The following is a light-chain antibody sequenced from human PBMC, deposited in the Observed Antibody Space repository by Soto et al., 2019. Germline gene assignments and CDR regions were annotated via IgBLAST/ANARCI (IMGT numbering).Light chain of an antibody. V-gene: IGKV3-20*01. Sequence: IVLTQSPGTLSLSPGERATLSCRASQSVSSSYLAWYQQKPGQAPRLLIYGASSRATGIPDRFSGSGSGTDFTLTISRLEPDDFAVYYCQQYGSAPRVTFGQGTRLEIK. CDR1: QSVSSSY. CDR2: GAS. CDR3: QQYGSAPRVT. J-gene: IGKJ5*01.